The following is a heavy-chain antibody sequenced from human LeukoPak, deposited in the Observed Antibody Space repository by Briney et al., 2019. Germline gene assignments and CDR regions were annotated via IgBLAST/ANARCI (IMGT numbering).Heavy chain of an antibody. J-gene: IGHJ4*02. CDR3: AKDDGWNPHFFDY. CDR2: ISGSGDST. D-gene: IGHD1-1*01. V-gene: IGHV3-23*01. Sequence: GGSLRLSCAASGFAFSSYAMSWVRQAPGKGLEWVSAISGSGDSTYYADSVKGRFTISRDNSKNTLYLQMNSLRAEDTAVYYCAKDDGWNPHFFDYWGQGTLVTVSS. CDR1: GFAFSSYA.